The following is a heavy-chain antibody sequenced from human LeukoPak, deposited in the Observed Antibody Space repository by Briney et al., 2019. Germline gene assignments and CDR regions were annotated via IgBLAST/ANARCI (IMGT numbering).Heavy chain of an antibody. CDR3: ASAQTYDYYDSSGYAFDI. J-gene: IGHJ3*02. CDR2: ISSSGSTI. CDR1: GFTFSDYY. V-gene: IGHV3-11*04. Sequence: GGSLRLSCAASGFTFSDYYMSWIRQAPGKGLEWVSYISSSGSTIYYADSVKGRFAISRDNAKNSLYLQMNSLRAEDTAVYYCASAQTYDYYDSSGYAFDIWGQGTMVTVSS. D-gene: IGHD3-22*01.